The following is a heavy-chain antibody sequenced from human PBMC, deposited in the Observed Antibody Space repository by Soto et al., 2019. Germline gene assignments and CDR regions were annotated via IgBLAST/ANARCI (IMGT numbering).Heavy chain of an antibody. D-gene: IGHD3-10*01. V-gene: IGHV3-23*01. J-gene: IGHJ4*02. CDR3: AKAAAYHGSASYSPSDD. CDR1: GFSFSSYA. CDR2: ISGSGANT. Sequence: EVQLLESGGGLVQPGGSLRLSCAASGFSFSSYAMSWVRQAPGKGLEWVSSISGSGANTYYVDSVKGRFTVSRDNSKNTLYLKMSGVRRDDTAVYKCAKAAAYHGSASYSPSDDWGLGTRVTVSS.